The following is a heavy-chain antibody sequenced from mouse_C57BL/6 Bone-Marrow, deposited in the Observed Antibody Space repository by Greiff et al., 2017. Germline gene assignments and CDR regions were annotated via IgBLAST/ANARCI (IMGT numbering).Heavy chain of an antibody. CDR2: IDPENGDT. CDR3: TTGSVDY. J-gene: IGHJ2*01. Sequence: VQLQQSGAELVRPGASVKLSCTASGFNIKDDYMHWVKQRPEQGLEWIEWIDPENGDTEYASKFQGKATITADTSSNTAYLQLSSLTSEDTAVYYCTTGSVDYWGQGTTLTVSS. V-gene: IGHV14-4*01. D-gene: IGHD1-1*01. CDR1: GFNIKDDY.